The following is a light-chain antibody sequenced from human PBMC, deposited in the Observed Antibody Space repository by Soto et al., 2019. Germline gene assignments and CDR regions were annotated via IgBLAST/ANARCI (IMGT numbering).Light chain of an antibody. CDR3: CSYAGTSIWV. CDR1: SSDIGTYKF. CDR2: EVS. J-gene: IGLJ3*02. V-gene: IGLV2-23*02. Sequence: QSALTQPASVSGSPGQSITISCTGTSSDIGTYKFVSWYQQHPGKAPRLMIYEVSERPSGVSNRFSGSKSGNTASLTSSGLQAEDEADYFCCSYAGTSIWVFGAGTKLTVL.